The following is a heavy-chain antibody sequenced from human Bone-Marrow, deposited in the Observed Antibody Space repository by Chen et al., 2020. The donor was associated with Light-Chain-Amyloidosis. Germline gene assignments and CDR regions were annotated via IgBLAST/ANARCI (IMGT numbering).Heavy chain of an antibody. CDR1: GGSINSASYY. Sequence: QVQLQESGPGLVKPSQTLSLTCTVSGGSINSASYYWGWIRQHPGKGLEWIGYMYYRWSTYYTPSLGSRVTISLDTSQNQFSLRLNSVTAADTAVYYCARATVVTSAIGFFDSWGQGTLVTVSS. D-gene: IGHD2-2*02. CDR2: MYYRWST. CDR3: ARATVVTSAIGFFDS. J-gene: IGHJ4*02. V-gene: IGHV4-31*03.